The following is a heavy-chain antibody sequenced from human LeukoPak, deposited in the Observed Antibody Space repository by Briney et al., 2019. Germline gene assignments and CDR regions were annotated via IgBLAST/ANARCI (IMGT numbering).Heavy chain of an antibody. D-gene: IGHD6-13*01. Sequence: ASVKVSCKASGYTFTGYYMHWVRQAPGQGLEWMGWINPNSGGTKYAQMFQGRVTITAAKSTSTASMELSSRRSEDTAVYYCARGMERAAGTNYYDGMYVWGQGTTVTVSS. CDR2: INPNSGGT. V-gene: IGHV1-2*02. J-gene: IGHJ6*02. CDR1: GYTFTGYY. CDR3: ARGMERAAGTNYYDGMYV.